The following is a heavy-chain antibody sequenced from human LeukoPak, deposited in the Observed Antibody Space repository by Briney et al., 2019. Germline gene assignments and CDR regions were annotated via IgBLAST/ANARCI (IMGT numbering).Heavy chain of an antibody. D-gene: IGHD1-26*01. J-gene: IGHJ6*03. CDR3: ARGTGDGSYLYYYYYYYMDV. V-gene: IGHV3-48*01. CDR2: ISSSSSTI. Sequence: GGSLRLSCAASGFTFSSYSMNWVRQAPGKGLEWVSYISSSSSTIYYADSVKGRFTISRDNAKNSLYLQMNSLRAEDTAVYYCARGTGDGSYLYYYYYYYMDVWGKGTTVTVSS. CDR1: GFTFSSYS.